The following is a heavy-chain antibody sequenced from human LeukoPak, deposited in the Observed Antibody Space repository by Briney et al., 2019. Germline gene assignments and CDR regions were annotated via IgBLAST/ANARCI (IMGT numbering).Heavy chain of an antibody. CDR3: ARAPEAPYYYGSGSYYRYYFDY. CDR1: GFTFSSYW. J-gene: IGHJ4*02. D-gene: IGHD3-10*01. CDR2: IKQDGSEK. V-gene: IGHV3-7*01. Sequence: GGSLRLSCAASGFTFSSYWMSWVRQAPGKGLEWVANIKQDGSEKYYVDSVKGRFTISRDNAKNMLYLQMNSLRAEDTAVYYCARAPEAPYYYGSGSYYRYYFDYWGQGTLVTVSS.